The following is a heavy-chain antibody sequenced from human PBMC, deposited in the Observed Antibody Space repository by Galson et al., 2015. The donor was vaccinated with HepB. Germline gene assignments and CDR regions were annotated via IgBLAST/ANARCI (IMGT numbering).Heavy chain of an antibody. V-gene: IGHV1-69*01. J-gene: IGHJ4*02. Sequence: LEWMGGIIPIFGTANSAQKFQGRVTITADESTSTAYMELSRLRSEDTAVYYCAREGPPHGLRFCSSTSCEKYFDYWGQGTLVTVSS. D-gene: IGHD2-2*01. CDR3: AREGPPHGLRFCSSTSCEKYFDY. CDR2: IIPIFGTA.